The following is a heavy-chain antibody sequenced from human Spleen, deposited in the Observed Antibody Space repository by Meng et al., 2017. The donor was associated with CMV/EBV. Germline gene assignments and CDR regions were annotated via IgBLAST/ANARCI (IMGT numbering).Heavy chain of an antibody. V-gene: IGHV3-30*02. CDR2: IRYDGSNK. CDR3: AKDRVPFWSGLTDYFDY. Sequence: GESLKISCAASGFTFSSYGMHWVRQAPGKGLEWVAFIRYDGSNKYYADSVKGRFTISRDNSKNTLYLQMNSLRAEDTAVYYCAKDRVPFWSGLTDYFDYWGQGTLVTVSS. D-gene: IGHD3-3*01. J-gene: IGHJ4*02. CDR1: GFTFSSYG.